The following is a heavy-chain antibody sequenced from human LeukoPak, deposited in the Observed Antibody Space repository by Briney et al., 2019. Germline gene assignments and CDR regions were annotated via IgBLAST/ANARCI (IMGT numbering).Heavy chain of an antibody. D-gene: IGHD3-22*01. J-gene: IGHJ4*02. Sequence: SETLSLTCAVYGGSFSGYYWSWIRQPPGKGLEWIGEINHSGSTNYNPSLKSRVTISVDTSKNQFSLKLSSVTAADTAVYYCARGEVGVYYDSSGYLHFDYWGQGTLVTVSS. V-gene: IGHV4-34*01. CDR3: ARGEVGVYYDSSGYLHFDY. CDR2: INHSGST. CDR1: GGSFSGYY.